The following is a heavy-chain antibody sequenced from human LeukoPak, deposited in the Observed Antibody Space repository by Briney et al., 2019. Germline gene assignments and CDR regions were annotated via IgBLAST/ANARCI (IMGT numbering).Heavy chain of an antibody. V-gene: IGHV3-11*01. CDR2: ITNSGRTT. CDR3: AKRGFMTGIDY. J-gene: IGHJ4*02. Sequence: SGGSLRLSCIASGFSFSDSYMGWIRQAPGKGLEWVSYITNSGRTTNYADSVKGRFTISRDNARNSVYLQMNSLRVEDTAVYYCAKRGFMTGIDYWGQGTLVTVSS. CDR1: GFSFSDSY. D-gene: IGHD3-9*01.